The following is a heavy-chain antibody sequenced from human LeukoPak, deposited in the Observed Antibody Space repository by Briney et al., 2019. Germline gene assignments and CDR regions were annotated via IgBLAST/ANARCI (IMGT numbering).Heavy chain of an antibody. Sequence: GRSLRLSCAASGFTFSSYGMHWVRQAPGKGLEWVAVISYDGSNKYYADSVKGRFTISRDNSKNTLYLQMNSLRAEDTAVYYRAKDRGRARRDGYNYGLDYWGQGTLVTVSS. J-gene: IGHJ4*02. CDR3: AKDRGRARRDGYNYGLDY. CDR1: GFTFSSYG. V-gene: IGHV3-30*18. CDR2: ISYDGSNK. D-gene: IGHD5-24*01.